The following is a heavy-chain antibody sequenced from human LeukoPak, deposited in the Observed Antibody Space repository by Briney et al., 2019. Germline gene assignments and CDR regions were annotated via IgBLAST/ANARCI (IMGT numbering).Heavy chain of an antibody. Sequence: GGSLRLSCAASGFTFSNYGMHWVRQAPGKGLEWVAVIWYDGSNKYYAGSVKGRFTISRDNSKNTLYLQMNSLRAEDTAVYYCARDPVTMLRGVPNWFDPWGQGTLVTVSS. V-gene: IGHV3-33*01. J-gene: IGHJ5*02. CDR3: ARDPVTMLRGVPNWFDP. CDR1: GFTFSNYG. D-gene: IGHD3-10*01. CDR2: IWYDGSNK.